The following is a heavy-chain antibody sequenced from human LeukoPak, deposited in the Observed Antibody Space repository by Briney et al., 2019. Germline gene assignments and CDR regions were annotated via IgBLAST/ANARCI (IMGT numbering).Heavy chain of an antibody. V-gene: IGHV3-53*01. J-gene: IGHJ4*02. CDR2: IYSGGST. D-gene: IGHD2-15*01. CDR3: AREGAKGRFDY. CDR1: GFTVSSNY. Sequence: PGGSLRLSCAASGFTVSSNYMSWVRQAPGKGLEWVSVIYSGGSTYYADSVKGRFTISRDNSRNTLYLQMNSLRAEDTAVYYCAREGAKGRFDYWGQGTLVTVSS.